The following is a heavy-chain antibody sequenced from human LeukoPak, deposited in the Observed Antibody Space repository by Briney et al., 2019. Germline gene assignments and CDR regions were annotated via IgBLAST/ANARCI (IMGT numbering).Heavy chain of an antibody. V-gene: IGHV1-2*02. D-gene: IGHD2-2*02. CDR1: GYTFTDYY. CDR2: INPNSGGT. Sequence: ASVKVSCKASGYTFTDYYVHWVRQAPGQGLEWMGWINPNSGGTNYAQKCQGRATMTRDTSISTAYMELSRLKSDNTDVFYCARAYTGFEAFDYWGPGTLVTVSS. J-gene: IGHJ4*02. CDR3: ARAYTGFEAFDY.